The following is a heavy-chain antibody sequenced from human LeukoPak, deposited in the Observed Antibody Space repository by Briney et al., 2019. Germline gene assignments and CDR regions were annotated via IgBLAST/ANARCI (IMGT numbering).Heavy chain of an antibody. CDR3: AREGGPYRPLDY. V-gene: IGHV4-4*02. CDR2: VDLLGRT. J-gene: IGHJ4*02. Sequence: PSETLSLTCGVSGGSISNTNWWTWVRQPPGKGLEWIGEVDLLGRTNCNPSLKRVVAISGDKSENHISLWLTSVTAADTAVYYCAREGGPYRPLDYSGQGTLVTVSS. CDR1: GGSISNTNW.